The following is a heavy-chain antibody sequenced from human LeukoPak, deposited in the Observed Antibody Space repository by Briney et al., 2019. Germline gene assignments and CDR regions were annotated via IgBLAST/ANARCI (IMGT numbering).Heavy chain of an antibody. D-gene: IGHD1-7*01. J-gene: IGHJ5*02. Sequence: QPGRSLRLSCAASGFTFSSFGMHWVRQAPGKGLEWVAVIWYDASNKYYVDSVKGRFTISRDNSKNTLYLQMNSLRDDDTAVYYCVRGVGVSRFNYLDPWGQGTLVIVSS. CDR2: IWYDASNK. CDR3: VRGVGVSRFNYLDP. V-gene: IGHV3-33*01. CDR1: GFTFSSFG.